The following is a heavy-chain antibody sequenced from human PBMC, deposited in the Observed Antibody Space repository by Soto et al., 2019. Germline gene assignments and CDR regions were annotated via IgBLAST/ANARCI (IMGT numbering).Heavy chain of an antibody. CDR2: IYYSGST. Sequence: SETLSLTCTVSGGSISSYYWSWIRQPPGEGLEWIGYIYYSGSTNYNPSLKSRVTISVDTSKNQFSLKLSSVTAADTAVYYCARALGAVSFDYWGQGTLVTVSS. J-gene: IGHJ4*02. V-gene: IGHV4-59*01. CDR3: ARALGAVSFDY. CDR1: GGSISSYY. D-gene: IGHD4-17*01.